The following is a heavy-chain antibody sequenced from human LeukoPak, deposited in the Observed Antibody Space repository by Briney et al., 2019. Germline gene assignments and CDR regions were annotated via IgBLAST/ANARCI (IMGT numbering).Heavy chain of an antibody. Sequence: GESLKISCKSSGYSFTNYWIGWVRQMPGKGLEWVGIVYPGNSDTRYSPSFQGQVTISADKSINTAFLQWNSLEASDTAMYYCARRHMTTRYYDYWGQGTLVTVSS. CDR2: VYPGNSDT. CDR1: GYSFTNYW. J-gene: IGHJ4*02. V-gene: IGHV5-51*01. D-gene: IGHD4-17*01. CDR3: ARRHMTTRYYDY.